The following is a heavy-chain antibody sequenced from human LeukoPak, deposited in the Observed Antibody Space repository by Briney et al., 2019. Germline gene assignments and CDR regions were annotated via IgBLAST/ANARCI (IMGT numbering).Heavy chain of an antibody. CDR1: GFTFSSYW. J-gene: IGHJ4*02. D-gene: IGHD6-19*01. CDR3: ARERSSGWSDY. CDR2: IKTDGSST. V-gene: IGHV3-74*01. Sequence: PGGSLRLSCAASGFTFSSYWMDWVRQAPGKGLVWVSRIKTDGSSTSCADSVKGRFTISRDNAKNTLYMQMNSLRAEDTAVYYCARERSSGWSDYWGQGTLVTVSS.